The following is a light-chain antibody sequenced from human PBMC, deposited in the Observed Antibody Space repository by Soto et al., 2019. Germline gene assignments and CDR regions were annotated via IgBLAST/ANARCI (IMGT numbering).Light chain of an antibody. J-gene: IGKJ4*01. CDR1: QSVSSC. Sequence: EIVLTQFPATLSLSPGERATLSCRASQSVSSCLAWYQQKPGQAPRLLIYDASNRATGIPARFSGSGSGTDFTLTISSLEPEDFAVYYCQQSSNWPLTFGGGTKVEIK. V-gene: IGKV3-11*01. CDR2: DAS. CDR3: QQSSNWPLT.